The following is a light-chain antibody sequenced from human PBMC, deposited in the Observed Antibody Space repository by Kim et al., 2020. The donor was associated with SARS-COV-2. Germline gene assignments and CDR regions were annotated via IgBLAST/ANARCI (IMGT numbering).Light chain of an antibody. CDR1: QGINNY. V-gene: IGKV1-27*01. CDR2: AAS. CDR3: QHYDNAPFT. Sequence: SASVGDRVTLTCRASQGINNYLAWYQQKPGKVPKLLIYAASTLQSGVPSRFSGSGSGTDFTLTISVLQAEDVATYYCQHYDNAPFTFGLGTKLEI. J-gene: IGKJ2*01.